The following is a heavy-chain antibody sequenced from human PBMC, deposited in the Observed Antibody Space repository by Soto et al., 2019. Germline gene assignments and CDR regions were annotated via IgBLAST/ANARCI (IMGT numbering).Heavy chain of an antibody. CDR2: IYYSGST. CDR3: ARPYYYDSSGPAYYFDY. D-gene: IGHD3-22*01. Sequence: PSETLSLTCTFSGGSISSYYWSWIRQPPGKGLEWIGYIYYSGSTNYNPSLKSRVTISVDTSKNQFSLKLSSVTAADTAVYYCARPYYYDSSGPAYYFDYWGQGTLVTVSS. J-gene: IGHJ4*02. CDR1: GGSISSYY. V-gene: IGHV4-59*08.